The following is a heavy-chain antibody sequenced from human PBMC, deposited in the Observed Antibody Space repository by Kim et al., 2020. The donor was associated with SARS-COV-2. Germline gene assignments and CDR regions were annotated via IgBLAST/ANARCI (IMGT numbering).Heavy chain of an antibody. CDR1: GGSISSSSYY. Sequence: SETLSLTCTVSGGSISSSSYYWGWIRQPPGKGLEWIGSIYYSGSTYYNPSLKSRVTISVDTSKNQFSLKLSSVTAADTAVYYCARDRRLIVLVTDWGQGTLVTVSS. D-gene: IGHD3-22*01. CDR2: IYYSGST. J-gene: IGHJ4*02. V-gene: IGHV4-39*07. CDR3: ARDRRLIVLVTD.